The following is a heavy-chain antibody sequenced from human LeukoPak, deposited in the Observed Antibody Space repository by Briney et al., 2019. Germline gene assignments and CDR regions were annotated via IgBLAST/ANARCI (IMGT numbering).Heavy chain of an antibody. CDR2: INHSGST. CDR1: GGPFSGYY. CDR3: VRGTVERYSNYGD. J-gene: IGHJ4*02. Sequence: SETLSLTCAVYGGPFSGYYWNWIRQPPGKGLEWIGEINHSGSTNYNPSLKSRVTISVDTPKNQFSLKLSSVTAADTAVYYCVRGTVERYSNYGDWGQGTLVTVSS. V-gene: IGHV4-34*01. D-gene: IGHD4-11*01.